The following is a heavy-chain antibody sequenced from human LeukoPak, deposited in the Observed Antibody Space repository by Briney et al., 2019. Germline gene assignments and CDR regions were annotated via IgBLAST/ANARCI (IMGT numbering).Heavy chain of an antibody. Sequence: GGSLRLSCEASGLTGRHNYVSWVRQAPGKGLEWVSAIHTSGDTCYADSVKGRFTISRDTSKNTLYLQINSLRVEDTAVYYCIVFGGSNHWGQGTLVTVSS. J-gene: IGHJ5*02. CDR2: IHTSGDT. CDR1: GLTGRHNY. CDR3: IVFGGSNH. V-gene: IGHV3-53*01. D-gene: IGHD4-23*01.